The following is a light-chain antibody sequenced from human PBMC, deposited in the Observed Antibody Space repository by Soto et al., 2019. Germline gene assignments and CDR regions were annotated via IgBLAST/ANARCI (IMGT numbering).Light chain of an antibody. V-gene: IGLV1-40*01. Sequence: QSVLTQPPSVSGAPGQRVTISCTGSSSYIGAGYDVHWYQQLPGAAPKLLFYGNTNRPSGVPDRFSGSKSATSASLAITGLQAEDEADYYCQSYDSSLSGYVFGTGTKLTVL. CDR3: QSYDSSLSGYV. J-gene: IGLJ1*01. CDR2: GNT. CDR1: SSYIGAGYD.